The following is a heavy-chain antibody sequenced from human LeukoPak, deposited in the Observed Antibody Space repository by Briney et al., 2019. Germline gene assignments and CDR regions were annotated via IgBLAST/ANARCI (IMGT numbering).Heavy chain of an antibody. Sequence: PGGSLRLSCAAYGFSFSTYGMHWVRQAPGKRLESVAVIWYDGSHQYYADSVKGRFTISRDMSNNTLYLQMNNLRVDGTALYYCARDLGLRYGSGAYRFDPWGQGTQVIVSS. V-gene: IGHV3-33*08. CDR1: GFSFSTYG. CDR3: ARDLGLRYGSGAYRFDP. D-gene: IGHD3-10*01. CDR2: IWYDGSHQ. J-gene: IGHJ5*02.